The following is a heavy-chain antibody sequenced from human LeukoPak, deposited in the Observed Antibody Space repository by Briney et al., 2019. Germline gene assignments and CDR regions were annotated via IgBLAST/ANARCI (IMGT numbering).Heavy chain of an antibody. Sequence: SETLSLTCTVSGGSISSSSYYWGWIRQPPGKGLEWIGSIYYSGSTYYNPSLKSRVTISVDTSKNQFSLKLSSVTAADTAVYYCARVWIHNPGLTGTTIHIDYWGQGTLVTASS. CDR3: ARVWIHNPGLTGTTIHIDY. V-gene: IGHV4-39*07. J-gene: IGHJ4*02. CDR2: IYYSGST. CDR1: GGSISSSSYY. D-gene: IGHD1-7*01.